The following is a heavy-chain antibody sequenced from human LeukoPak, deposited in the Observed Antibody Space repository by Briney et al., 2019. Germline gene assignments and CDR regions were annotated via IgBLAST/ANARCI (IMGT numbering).Heavy chain of an antibody. CDR2: ISGSGGST. J-gene: IGHJ4*02. CDR1: GFTFSSYA. D-gene: IGHD3-22*01. Sequence: PGGSLRLSCAASGFTFSSYAMSWVRQAPGKGLEWDSAISGSGGSTYYADSVKGRFTISRDNSKNTLYLQMNSLRAEDTAVYYCAKGRYEDSSGYYSRDYFDYWGQGTLVTVSS. V-gene: IGHV3-23*01. CDR3: AKGRYEDSSGYYSRDYFDY.